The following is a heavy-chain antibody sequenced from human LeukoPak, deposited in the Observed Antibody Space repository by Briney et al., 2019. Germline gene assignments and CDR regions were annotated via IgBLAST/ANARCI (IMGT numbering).Heavy chain of an antibody. CDR1: GFTFSDYY. CDR3: ARVFDSGSQAYFYYMDV. V-gene: IGHV3-11*01. Sequence: GGSLRLSCAASGFTFSDYYMSWIRQAPGKGLEWVSYISSSGSTIYYADSVKGRFTISRDNAKNSLYLQMNSLRAEDTAVYYCARVFDSGSQAYFYYMDVWGKGTTVTISS. CDR2: ISSSGSTI. D-gene: IGHD3-10*01. J-gene: IGHJ6*03.